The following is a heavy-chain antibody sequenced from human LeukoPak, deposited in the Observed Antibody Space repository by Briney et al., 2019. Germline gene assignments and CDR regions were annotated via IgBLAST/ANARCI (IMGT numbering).Heavy chain of an antibody. CDR3: ANGQSTSWQFEH. CDR1: GFTFSSYG. V-gene: IGHV3-30*02. CDR2: IWYDGGKK. J-gene: IGHJ4*02. Sequence: PGGSLRLSCAASGFTFSSYGMHWVRQAPGKGLEWVASIWYDGGKKYYVDSVKGRFTISRDNSKNTLYLQMNSLRGEDTAVYFRANGQSTSWQFEHWGQGTLVTVSS. D-gene: IGHD6-13*01.